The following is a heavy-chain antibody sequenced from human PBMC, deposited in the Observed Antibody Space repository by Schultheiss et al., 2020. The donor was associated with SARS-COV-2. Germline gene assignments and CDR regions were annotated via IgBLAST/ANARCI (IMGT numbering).Heavy chain of an antibody. CDR1: GFTFSSYA. D-gene: IGHD2-15*01. CDR2: ISYDGSNK. J-gene: IGHJ4*02. CDR3: ARDMGGYCSGGSCYSFDY. Sequence: GGSLRLSCAASGFTFSSYAMHWVRQAPGKGLEWVAVISYDGSNKYYADSVKGRFTISRDNSKNTLYLQMNSLRAEDTAVYYCARDMGGYCSGGSCYSFDYWGQGTLVTVSS. V-gene: IGHV3-30-3*01.